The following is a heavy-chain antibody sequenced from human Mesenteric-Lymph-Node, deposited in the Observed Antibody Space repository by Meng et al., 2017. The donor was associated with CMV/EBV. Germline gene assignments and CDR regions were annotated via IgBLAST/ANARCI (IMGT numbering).Heavy chain of an antibody. CDR3: ARKYCSSSSCKGGHGMDV. V-gene: IGHV1-8*03. J-gene: IGHJ6*02. Sequence: ASVKVSCKASGYTFTSYDINWVRQATGQGLEWMGWMNPNSGNTGYAQKFQGRVTITRNTSISTAYTELSSLRSEDTAVYYCARKYCSSSSCKGGHGMDVWGQGTTVTVSS. D-gene: IGHD2-2*01. CDR2: MNPNSGNT. CDR1: GYTFTSYD.